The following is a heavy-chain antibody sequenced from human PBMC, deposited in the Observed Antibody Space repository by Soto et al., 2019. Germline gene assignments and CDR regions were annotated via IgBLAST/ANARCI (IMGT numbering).Heavy chain of an antibody. J-gene: IGHJ4*02. Sequence: PGGSLRLSCAASDFILSDAWMKWVRQAPGKGLEWVGRIKSKAHGGTTDYAAPLKGRFTILRDDSKNTLYLQMNSLQTEDTAIYYCASYRDSSGLRRYDYSAQGALVTVSS. V-gene: IGHV3-15*07. CDR1: DFILSDAW. D-gene: IGHD3-22*01. CDR3: ASYRDSSGLRRYDY. CDR2: IKSKAHGGTT.